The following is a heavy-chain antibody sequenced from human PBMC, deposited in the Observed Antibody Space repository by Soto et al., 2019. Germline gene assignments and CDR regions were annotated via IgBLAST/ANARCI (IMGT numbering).Heavy chain of an antibody. J-gene: IGHJ4*02. D-gene: IGHD5-18*01. CDR3: ATYSYHYLPN. V-gene: IGHV3-7*05. CDR2: ISQDGGQT. Sequence: GGSLRLSCAASGFNFGGSWMAWVRQVPGKGLEWVAHISQDGGQTYYVSSVQGRSTISRDNAKDSLYLQMHSLRTEDTAIYFCATYSYHYLPNWGPGALVTVSS. CDR1: GFNFGGSW.